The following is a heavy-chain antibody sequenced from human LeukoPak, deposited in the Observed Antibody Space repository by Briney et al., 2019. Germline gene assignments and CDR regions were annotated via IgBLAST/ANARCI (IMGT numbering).Heavy chain of an antibody. CDR3: ARPSSGYGY. V-gene: IGHV3-48*01. D-gene: IGHD5-12*01. CDR1: GFTFSSYS. CDR2: ISSSSSTM. Sequence: GGSLRLSCVASGFTFSSYSMTWVRQAPGKGLEWVSYISSSSSTMYYADSVKGRFTISRDNAKNSLYLQMNSLRAEDTAVYYCARPSSGYGYWGQGTLVTVSS. J-gene: IGHJ4*02.